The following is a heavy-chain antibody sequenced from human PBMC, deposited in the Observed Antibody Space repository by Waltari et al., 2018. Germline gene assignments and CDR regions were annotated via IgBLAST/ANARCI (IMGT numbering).Heavy chain of an antibody. CDR3: SRDRGRDSDDYYYGMDV. V-gene: IGHV3-21*01. J-gene: IGHJ6*02. CDR2: ISSSSSYI. D-gene: IGHD1-26*01. Sequence: VQLVESGGGVVQPGGSLRLSCAASGFTFSSYSMNWVRQAPGRWLERVPSISSSSSYIDYADAVKCQFTISRDNAKNSLSLQMNSLIAEDTAVYYCSRDRGRDSDDYYYGMDVWGQGTTVTVSS. CDR1: GFTFSSYS.